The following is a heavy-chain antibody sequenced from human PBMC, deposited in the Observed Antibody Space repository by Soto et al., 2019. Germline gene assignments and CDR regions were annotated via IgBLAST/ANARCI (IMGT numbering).Heavy chain of an antibody. J-gene: IGHJ5*02. CDR3: ARENFGELRWFDP. CDR1: SGSISSSNW. D-gene: IGHD3-10*01. V-gene: IGHV4-31*11. Sequence: SETLSLTYAVSSGSISSSNWWSWVRQHPGKGLEWIGYIYYSGSTYYNPSLKSRVTISVDTSKNQFSLKLSSVTAADTAVYYCARENFGELRWFDPWGQGTLVTVSS. CDR2: IYYSGST.